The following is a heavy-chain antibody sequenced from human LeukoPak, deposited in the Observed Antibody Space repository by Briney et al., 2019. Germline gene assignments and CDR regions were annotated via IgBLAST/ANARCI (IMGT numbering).Heavy chain of an antibody. Sequence: TGGSLRLSCAASGFTFSSYGMHWVRQAPGKGLEWVAVISYDGSNKYYADSVKGRFTISRDNSKNTLYLQMNSLRPEDTAVYYCARARFGYNRGPFDYWGQGILVTVSS. CDR2: ISYDGSNK. V-gene: IGHV3-30*03. J-gene: IGHJ4*02. CDR1: GFTFSSYG. CDR3: ARARFGYNRGPFDY. D-gene: IGHD5-24*01.